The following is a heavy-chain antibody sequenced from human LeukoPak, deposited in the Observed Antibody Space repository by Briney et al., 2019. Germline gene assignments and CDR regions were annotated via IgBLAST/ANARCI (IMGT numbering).Heavy chain of an antibody. J-gene: IGHJ3*02. D-gene: IGHD3-10*01. V-gene: IGHV1-46*01. Sequence: GASVKVSCKASGYTFTGNYMHWVRQAPGQGLEWMGWINPSGGSTGYAQKFQGRVTMTRDMSTSTVYMALSSLRSEDTAVYYCARGYYSGSGSYYDRRDDAFEIWGQGTMVTVSS. CDR2: INPSGGST. CDR1: GYTFTGNY. CDR3: ARGYYSGSGSYYDRRDDAFEI.